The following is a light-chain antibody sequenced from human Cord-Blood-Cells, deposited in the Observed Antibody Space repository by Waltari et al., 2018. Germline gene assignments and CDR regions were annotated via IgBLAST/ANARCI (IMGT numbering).Light chain of an antibody. J-gene: IGKJ4*01. V-gene: IGKV1-33*01. Sequence: DIQMTPYPSSLSASVGDRVTITYQKSQDISNYFNWYQQKPGKAPKLLIYDASNLESGVPSRFSGSGSGTDFTFTISSLQPEDIATYYCQQYDNTPLTFGGGTKVEIK. CDR2: DAS. CDR1: QDISNY. CDR3: QQYDNTPLT.